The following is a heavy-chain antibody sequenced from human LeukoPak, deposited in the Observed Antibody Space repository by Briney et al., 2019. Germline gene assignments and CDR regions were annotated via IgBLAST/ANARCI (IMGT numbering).Heavy chain of an antibody. Sequence: SETLSLTCTVSGGSIGSSSYYWGWIRQPPGKGLEWIGSIYYSGSTYYNPSLKSRVTISVDTSKNQFSLKLSSVTAADTAVYYCATGITIFGEYYFDYWGQGTLVTVSS. D-gene: IGHD3-3*01. V-gene: IGHV4-39*07. CDR3: ATGITIFGEYYFDY. CDR1: GGSIGSSSYY. J-gene: IGHJ4*02. CDR2: IYYSGST.